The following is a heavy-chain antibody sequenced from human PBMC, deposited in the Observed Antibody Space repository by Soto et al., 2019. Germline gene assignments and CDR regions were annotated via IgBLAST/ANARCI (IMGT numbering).Heavy chain of an antibody. V-gene: IGHV1-18*01. CDR2: ISAYNGNT. CDR3: ARGGVVPAAMRGYYYYYGMDV. D-gene: IGHD2-2*01. Sequence: ASVKVSCKASGYTFTSYGISWVRQAPGQGLEWMGWISAYNGNTNYAQKLQGRVTMTTDTSTSTAYMELSSLRSEDTAVYYCARGGVVPAAMRGYYYYYGMDVWGQGTTVTVSS. CDR1: GYTFTSYG. J-gene: IGHJ6*02.